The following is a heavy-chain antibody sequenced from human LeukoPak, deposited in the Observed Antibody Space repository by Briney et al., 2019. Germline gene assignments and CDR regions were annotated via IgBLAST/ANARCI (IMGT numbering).Heavy chain of an antibody. J-gene: IGHJ5*02. V-gene: IGHV4-39*07. CDR2: IYYSGSI. CDR3: ARAYSSSWYFNWFDP. D-gene: IGHD6-13*01. Sequence: SETLSLTCTVSGGSISSSSHYWGWIRHPPGKGLEWIGNIYYSGSIYYNPSLKSRVTISVDTSKNQFSLQLTSVTAADTAVYYCARAYSSSWYFNWFDPWGQGTLVTVSS. CDR1: GGSISSSSHY.